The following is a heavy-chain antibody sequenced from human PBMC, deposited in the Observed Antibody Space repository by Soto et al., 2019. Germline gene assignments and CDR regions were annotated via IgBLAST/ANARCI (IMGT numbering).Heavy chain of an antibody. Sequence: LRLSCAASGFTFSSYAMSWVRQAPGKGLEWVSAISGSGGSTYYADSVKGRFTISRDNSKNTLYLQMNSLRAEDTAVYYCAKTHYDFWSGYPDYWGQGTLVTVSS. CDR3: AKTHYDFWSGYPDY. CDR1: GFTFSSYA. D-gene: IGHD3-3*01. CDR2: ISGSGGST. V-gene: IGHV3-23*01. J-gene: IGHJ4*02.